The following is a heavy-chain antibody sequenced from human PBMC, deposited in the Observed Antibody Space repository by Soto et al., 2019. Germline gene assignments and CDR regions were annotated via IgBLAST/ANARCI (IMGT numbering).Heavy chain of an antibody. CDR1: GGSISSGDYY. D-gene: IGHD2-2*01. J-gene: IGHJ6*04. CDR2: IYYSGST. CDR3: ARYIVVVPAAMSSMMDV. V-gene: IGHV4-30-4*01. Sequence: QVQLQESGPGLVKPSQTLSLTCTVSGGSISSGDYYWSWIRQPPGKGLEWIGYIYYSGSTYYNPSLNSRVNISVDTSKNQFSLKLSSVTAADTAVYYCARYIVVVPAAMSSMMDVWGKGTTVTVSS.